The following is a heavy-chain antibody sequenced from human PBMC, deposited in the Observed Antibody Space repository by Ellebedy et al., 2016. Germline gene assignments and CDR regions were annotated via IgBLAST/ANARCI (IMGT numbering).Heavy chain of an antibody. V-gene: IGHV3-30*18. D-gene: IGHD3-22*01. CDR3: AKDTSGYYGGYFDF. CDR1: GLPFSSKG. Sequence: GGSLRLXXEASGLPFSSKGMHWVRQAPGKGLEWVAAISYDGEGTDYADAVKGRFTISRDNSEDTLFLQMNSLRAEDTAVYYCAKDTSGYYGGYFDFWGQGTLVTVSS. J-gene: IGHJ4*02. CDR2: ISYDGEGT.